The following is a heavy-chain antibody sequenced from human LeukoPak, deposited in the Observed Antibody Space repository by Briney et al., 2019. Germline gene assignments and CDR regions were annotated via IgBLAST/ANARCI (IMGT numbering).Heavy chain of an antibody. Sequence: GGSLRLSCAASGFTVSGSYMSWVRQAPGKRLEWVSAIYSGGTTYYADSVKGRFTISRDNSKNTLYLQMNSLRAEDTAVYYCARDGSSGWSHDYWGQGALVTVYS. CDR2: IYSGGTT. D-gene: IGHD6-19*01. V-gene: IGHV3-66*01. CDR1: GFTVSGSY. CDR3: ARDGSSGWSHDY. J-gene: IGHJ4*02.